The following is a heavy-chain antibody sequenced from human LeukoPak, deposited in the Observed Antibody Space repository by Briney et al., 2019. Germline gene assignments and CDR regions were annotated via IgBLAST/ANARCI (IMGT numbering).Heavy chain of an antibody. CDR3: AKCRSESIAAAGNY. D-gene: IGHD6-13*01. J-gene: IGHJ4*02. CDR2: ISGSGGGT. V-gene: IGHV3-23*01. Sequence: GGSLRLSCAASGFTVSSNYMSWVRQAPGKGLEWVSAISGSGGGTYYADSVKGRFTISRDNSKNSLYLQMNSLRAEDTAVYYCAKCRSESIAAAGNYWGQGTLVTVSS. CDR1: GFTVSSNY.